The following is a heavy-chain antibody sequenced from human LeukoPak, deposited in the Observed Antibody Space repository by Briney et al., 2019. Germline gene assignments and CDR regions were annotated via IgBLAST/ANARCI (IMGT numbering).Heavy chain of an antibody. Sequence: PGVCLRLSCAASGFTFSSYAMSWVRQAPGKGLEWVTAISGSGGSTYYADSVKCRFAISRDNSKNTLYLQMNSLRAEDTAVYYCAKQFLGYKELDIWGQGTMVTVSS. V-gene: IGHV3-23*01. J-gene: IGHJ3*02. CDR2: ISGSGGST. CDR1: GFTFSSYA. D-gene: IGHD1-1*01. CDR3: AKQFLGYKELDI.